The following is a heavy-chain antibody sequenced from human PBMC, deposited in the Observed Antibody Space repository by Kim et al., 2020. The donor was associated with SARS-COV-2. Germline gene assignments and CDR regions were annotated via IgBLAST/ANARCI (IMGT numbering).Heavy chain of an antibody. Sequence: GGSLRLSCAASGFTFDDYAMHWVRQAPGKGLEWVSLISGNGDSTYYRDSVKGRFTISRDNKKNSLFLQMNSLRTEDTALYYCAKKSRRDYSSGSNFDYWGQGTLVTVSS. D-gene: IGHD3-10*01. CDR1: GFTFDDYA. J-gene: IGHJ4*02. CDR2: ISGNGDST. CDR3: AKKSRRDYSSGSNFDY. V-gene: IGHV3-43*02.